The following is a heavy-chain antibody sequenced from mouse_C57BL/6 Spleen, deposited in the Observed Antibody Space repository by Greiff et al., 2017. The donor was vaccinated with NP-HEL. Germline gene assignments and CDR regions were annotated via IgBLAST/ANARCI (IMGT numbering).Heavy chain of an antibody. CDR3: ARDAGYYYFDY. CDR2: ISYSGST. Sequence: EVQLQESGPGMVKPSQSLSLTCTVTGYSITSGYDWHWIRHFPGNKLEWMGYISYSGSTNYNPSLKSRISITHDTSKNHFFLKLNSVTTEDTATYYCARDAGYYYFDYWGQGTTLTVSS. V-gene: IGHV3-1*01. J-gene: IGHJ2*01. CDR1: GYSITSGYD. D-gene: IGHD2-3*01.